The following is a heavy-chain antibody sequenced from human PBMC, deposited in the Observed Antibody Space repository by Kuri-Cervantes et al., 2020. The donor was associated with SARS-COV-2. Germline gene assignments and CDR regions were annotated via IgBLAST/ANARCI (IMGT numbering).Heavy chain of an antibody. CDR1: GGAINTYNW. Sequence: SQTLSLTCVVPGGAINTYNWWTWVRQPPGKGLQWIGEIFHDGSTKFNPSLSLRGRVTMSLDKSKNHFSLNLTSVAAADTAVYYCARESTYTFDIWGQGTLVTVSS. CDR2: IFHDGST. D-gene: IGHD2-2*02. J-gene: IGHJ3*02. V-gene: IGHV4-4*02. CDR3: ARESTYTFDI.